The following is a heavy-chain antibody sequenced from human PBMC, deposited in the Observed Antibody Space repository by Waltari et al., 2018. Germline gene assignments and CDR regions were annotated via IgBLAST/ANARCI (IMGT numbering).Heavy chain of an antibody. CDR3: AKEDSSGFPH. D-gene: IGHD6-19*01. CDR2: IRYDGSNK. CDR1: GFTFSSYG. V-gene: IGHV3-30*02. J-gene: IGHJ4*02. Sequence: QVQLVESGGGVVQPGGSLRLSCAASGFTFSSYGMHWVRQAPGKGLEWVAFIRYDGSNKYYADSVKGRFTISRDNSKNTLYLQMNSLRAEDTAVYYYAKEDSSGFPHWGQGTLVTVSS.